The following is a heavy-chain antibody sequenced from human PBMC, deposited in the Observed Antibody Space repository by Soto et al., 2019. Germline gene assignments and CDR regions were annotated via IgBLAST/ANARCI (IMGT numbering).Heavy chain of an antibody. J-gene: IGHJ4*02. V-gene: IGHV1-8*01. CDR3: AKEIVAAAGLPFDY. CDR1: GYTFTSYD. CDR2: MNPNSGNT. Sequence: ASVKVSCKASGYTFTSYDINWVRQATGQGLEWMGWMNPNSGNTGYAQKFQGRVTMTRNTSISTAYMELSSLRSEDTAVYYCAKEIVAAAGLPFDYWGQGTLVTVSS. D-gene: IGHD6-13*01.